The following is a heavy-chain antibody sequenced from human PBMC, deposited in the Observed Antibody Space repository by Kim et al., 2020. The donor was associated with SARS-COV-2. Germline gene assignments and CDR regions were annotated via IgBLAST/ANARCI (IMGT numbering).Heavy chain of an antibody. J-gene: IGHJ1*01. Sequence: ASVKVSCKASGYTFTSYGISWVRQAPGQGLEWMGWISAYNGNTNYAQKLQGRVTMTTDTSTSTAYMELRSLRSDDTAVYYCARTLYSSSLGYFQHWGQGTLVTVSS. CDR1: GYTFTSYG. CDR2: ISAYNGNT. V-gene: IGHV1-18*01. D-gene: IGHD6-13*01. CDR3: ARTLYSSSLGYFQH.